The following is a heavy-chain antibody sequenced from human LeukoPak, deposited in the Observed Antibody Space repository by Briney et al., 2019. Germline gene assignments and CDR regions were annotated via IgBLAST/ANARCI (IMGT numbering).Heavy chain of an antibody. CDR3: AREAVAGYFGNWFDP. Sequence: PGGSLRLSCAASGFTFSSYSMNCVRQAPGKGLERVSSISSSSSYIYYADSVKGRFTLSRDNAKNSLYLQMNSLRAEDTAVYYCAREAVAGYFGNWFDPWGQGTLVTVSS. V-gene: IGHV3-21*01. CDR1: GFTFSSYS. D-gene: IGHD6-19*01. CDR2: ISSSSSYI. J-gene: IGHJ5*02.